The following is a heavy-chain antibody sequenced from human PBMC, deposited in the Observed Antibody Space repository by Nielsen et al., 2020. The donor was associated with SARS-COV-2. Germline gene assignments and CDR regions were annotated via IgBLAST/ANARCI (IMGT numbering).Heavy chain of an antibody. D-gene: IGHD3-3*01. CDR3: ARGGVVPALFYYYYIDV. V-gene: IGHV3-23*01. Sequence: GESLKISCAASGFTFSSYWMSWVRQAPGKGLEWVSAISGSGGSTYYADSVKGRFTISRDNSKNTLYLQMNSLRVEDTAVYYCARGGVVPALFYYYYIDVWGKGTKVTVSS. CDR1: GFTFSSYW. CDR2: ISGSGGST. J-gene: IGHJ6*03.